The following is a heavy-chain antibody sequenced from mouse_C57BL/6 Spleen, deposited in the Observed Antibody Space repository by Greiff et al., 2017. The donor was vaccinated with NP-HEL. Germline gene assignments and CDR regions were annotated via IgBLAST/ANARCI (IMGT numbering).Heavy chain of an antibody. Sequence: EVQLQESGPELVKPGASVKISCKASGYSFTDYNMNWVKQSNGKSLEWIGVINPNYGTTSYNQKFKGKATLTVDQSSSTAYMQLNSLTSEDSAVYYCARKGDSSGRDYFDYWGQGTTLTVSS. CDR3: ARKGDSSGRDYFDY. D-gene: IGHD3-2*02. CDR1: GYSFTDYN. J-gene: IGHJ2*01. V-gene: IGHV1-39*01. CDR2: INPNYGTT.